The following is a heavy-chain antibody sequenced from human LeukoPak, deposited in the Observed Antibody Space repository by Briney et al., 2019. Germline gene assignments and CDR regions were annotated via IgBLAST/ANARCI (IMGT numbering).Heavy chain of an antibody. D-gene: IGHD1-1*01. CDR2: INHSGST. CDR3: ARDPLAVHDAFDI. V-gene: IGHV4-34*01. CDR1: GGSFSDYF. J-gene: IGHJ3*02. Sequence: SETLSLTCAVYGGSFSDYFWSWIRQPPGKGLEWIGKINHSGSTNYNASLKSRVTISVDTSKNQFSLKLSSVTAADTAVYYCARDPLAVHDAFDIWGQGTMVTVSS.